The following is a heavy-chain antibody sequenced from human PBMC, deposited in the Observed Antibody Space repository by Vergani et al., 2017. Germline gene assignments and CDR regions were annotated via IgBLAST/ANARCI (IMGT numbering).Heavy chain of an antibody. Sequence: QLQLQESGPGLVKPSETLSLTCTVPGGSIRSSSYYWGWLRQPPGKGLEWIGSIYYSGSTYYNPSLKSRVPISVDTSKNQFSLKLSSVTAADTAVYYCANSLAVAGRAVSEHIDYGGQGTLVTVSS. J-gene: IGHJ4*02. D-gene: IGHD6-19*01. CDR3: ANSLAVAGRAVSEHIDY. CDR2: IYYSGST. V-gene: IGHV4-39*01. CDR1: GGSIRSSSYY.